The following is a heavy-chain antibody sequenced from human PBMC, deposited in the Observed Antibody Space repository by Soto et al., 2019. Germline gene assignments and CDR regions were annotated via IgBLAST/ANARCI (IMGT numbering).Heavy chain of an antibody. J-gene: IGHJ4*02. V-gene: IGHV5-51*01. Sequence: GESLKISCKGSGYSFTSSWIGWVRQMPGKGLEWMGIIYPDDSHTKYSPSFQGQVTISADKSIGTAYLQWTSLKVSDTAMYYCAIVVGSAYYFDYWGQGTLVTV. CDR2: IYPDDSHT. CDR3: AIVVGSAYYFDY. CDR1: GYSFTSSW. D-gene: IGHD2-2*01.